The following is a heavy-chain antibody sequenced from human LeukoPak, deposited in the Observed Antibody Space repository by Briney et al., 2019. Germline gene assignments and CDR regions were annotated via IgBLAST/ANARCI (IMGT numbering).Heavy chain of an antibody. J-gene: IGHJ4*02. CDR3: AKSEYSGSYYCC. CDR2: ISGSGGST. Sequence: GGSLRLSCAASGFIFSSYGMNWVRQAPGKGLEWVSVISGSGGSTYYADSVKGRFTISRDNSKNTLYLQMNSLRAEDTAVYYCAKSEYSGSYYCCWGQGTLVTVSS. CDR1: GFIFSSYG. V-gene: IGHV3-23*01. D-gene: IGHD1-26*01.